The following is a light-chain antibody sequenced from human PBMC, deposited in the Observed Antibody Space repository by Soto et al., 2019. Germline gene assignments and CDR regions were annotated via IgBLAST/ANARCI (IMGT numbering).Light chain of an antibody. CDR3: QQYGRSPLT. CDR2: GAS. CDR1: QSISNRQ. Sequence: EIVLTQSPGTLSLSPGERATLSCRASQSISNRQLAWYQQKPGQAPRLVIYGASGRATGIPDRFSGSGSGTDFSLSISRLEPEDFAVYYCQQYGRSPLTFGGGTKVDIK. V-gene: IGKV3-20*01. J-gene: IGKJ4*01.